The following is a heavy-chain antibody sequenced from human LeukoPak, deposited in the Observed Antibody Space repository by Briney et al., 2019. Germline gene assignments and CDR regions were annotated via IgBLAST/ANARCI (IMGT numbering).Heavy chain of an antibody. Sequence: GRSLRLSCAASGFTFSSYGMHWVRQAPGKGLEWVAVISYDGSNKYYADSVKGRFTISRDNSKNTLYLQMNSLRAEDTAVYYCARSGRVLIDYWGQGTLVTVSS. V-gene: IGHV3-30*03. CDR1: GFTFSSYG. CDR2: ISYDGSNK. CDR3: ARSGRVLIDY. J-gene: IGHJ4*02. D-gene: IGHD2-15*01.